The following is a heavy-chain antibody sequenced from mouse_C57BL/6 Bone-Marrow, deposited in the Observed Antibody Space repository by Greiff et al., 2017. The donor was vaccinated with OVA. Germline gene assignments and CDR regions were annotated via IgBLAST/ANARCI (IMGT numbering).Heavy chain of an antibody. V-gene: IGHV4-1*01. J-gene: IGHJ2*01. CDR2: FHPDRRTI. Sequence: CAASGVDFSRYWMSWVRRAPGKGLEWIGEFHPDRRTINYAPYLKDKFIISRDTANNTLYLQMSKVRSEDTALYYCAGLFYDYDGGFDYWGQGTTLTVSS. D-gene: IGHD2-4*01. CDR1: GVDFSRYW. CDR3: AGLFYDYDGGFDY.